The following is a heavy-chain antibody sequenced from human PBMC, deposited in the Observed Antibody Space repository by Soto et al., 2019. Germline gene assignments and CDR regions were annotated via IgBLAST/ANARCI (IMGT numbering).Heavy chain of an antibody. V-gene: IGHV3-21*01. Sequence: GGSLRLSCAASGFTFSSYSMNWVRQAPGKGLEWVSSINSSSSYIFYADSVKGRFTISRDNAKNSLYLQMNSLRAEDPAVYYCARGISDYDSVWGSYRYAFDIWGQGTLVTVSS. CDR1: GFTFSSYS. J-gene: IGHJ3*02. CDR3: ARGISDYDSVWGSYRYAFDI. CDR2: INSSSSYI. D-gene: IGHD3-16*02.